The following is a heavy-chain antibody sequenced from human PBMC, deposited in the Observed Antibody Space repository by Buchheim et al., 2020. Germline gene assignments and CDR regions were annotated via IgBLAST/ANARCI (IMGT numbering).Heavy chain of an antibody. CDR1: GGSFSGYY. CDR3: ARLAPPTVAGSTY. Sequence: QVQLQQWGAGLLKPSETLSLTCAVYGGSFSGYYWSWIRQPPGKGLEWIGEINHSGSTNYNPSLKSRVTISVDKSKNQLPLKLSSVTAADTAVYYCARLAPPTVAGSTYWGQGTL. J-gene: IGHJ4*02. CDR2: INHSGST. D-gene: IGHD6-19*01. V-gene: IGHV4-34*01.